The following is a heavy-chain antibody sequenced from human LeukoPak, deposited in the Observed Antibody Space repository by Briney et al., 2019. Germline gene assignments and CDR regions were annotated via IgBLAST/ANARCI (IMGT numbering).Heavy chain of an antibody. V-gene: IGHV4-34*01. Sequence: SETLSLTCAVYGGSFSGYYWSWIRQPPGKGLEWIGEINHSGSTNYNPSLKSRVTISVDTSKNQFSLKLSSVTAADTAVYYCARRSSRIVGARTRWGDAFDIWGQGTMVTVSS. CDR3: ARRSSRIVGARTRWGDAFDI. CDR2: INHSGST. D-gene: IGHD1-26*01. J-gene: IGHJ3*02. CDR1: GGSFSGYY.